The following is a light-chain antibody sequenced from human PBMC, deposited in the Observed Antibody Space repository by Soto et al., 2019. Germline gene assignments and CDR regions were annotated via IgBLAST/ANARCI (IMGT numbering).Light chain of an antibody. CDR1: QSVHNY. V-gene: IGKV1-39*01. CDR3: QQSFRTLS. CDR2: AAS. J-gene: IGKJ4*01. Sequence: EIEITQSPSSLPAYAPHRVKITFRSSQSVHNYLNWYQQKPGRSPKLLISAASSLQSGVPSRFSGSGSGTDFTLTISSLKPEDFATYYCQQSFRTLSFGGGTKVDIK.